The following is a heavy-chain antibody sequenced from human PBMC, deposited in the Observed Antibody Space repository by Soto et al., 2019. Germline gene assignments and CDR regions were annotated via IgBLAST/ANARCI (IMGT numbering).Heavy chain of an antibody. J-gene: IGHJ5*02. CDR1: GGTFSSYA. V-gene: IGHV1-69*13. CDR2: IIPIFDTP. CDR3: ARATSYYDSSGSWPWGWFDP. Sequence: SVKVSCKASGGTFSSYAISWVRQDPGQALERMVGIIPIFDTPNYAQQFQGRVTITADESSSRAYMELSSLRSEDTAVYYCARATSYYDSSGSWPWGWFDPWGQGTLGTV. D-gene: IGHD3-22*01.